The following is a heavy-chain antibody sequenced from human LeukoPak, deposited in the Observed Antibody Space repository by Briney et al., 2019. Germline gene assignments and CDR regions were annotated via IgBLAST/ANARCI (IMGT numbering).Heavy chain of an antibody. CDR2: INHSGST. CDR3: ARRHSSSWYGNKYNWFDP. J-gene: IGHJ5*02. CDR1: GGSFSGYY. D-gene: IGHD6-13*01. V-gene: IGHV4-34*01. Sequence: SKTLSLTCAVYGGSFSGYYWSWIRQPPGKGREWIGEINHSGSTNYNPSLKSRVTISVDTSKNQFSLKLSSVTAADTAVYYCARRHSSSWYGNKYNWFDPWGQGTLVTVSS.